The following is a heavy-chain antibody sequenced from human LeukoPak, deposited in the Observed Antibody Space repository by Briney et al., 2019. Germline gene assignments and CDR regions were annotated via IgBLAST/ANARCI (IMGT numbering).Heavy chain of an antibody. D-gene: IGHD5-12*01. CDR3: VKDSGYTD. Sequence: GGSLRLSCAASGFTLGDYSVHWVRQAPGEGLEYVSAISSNGGSTYYADSVKGRFTISRDNSKNTLYLQMSSLRAEDTAVYYCVKDSGYTDWGQGTLATVSS. CDR1: GFTLGDYS. J-gene: IGHJ4*02. V-gene: IGHV3-64D*06. CDR2: ISSNGGST.